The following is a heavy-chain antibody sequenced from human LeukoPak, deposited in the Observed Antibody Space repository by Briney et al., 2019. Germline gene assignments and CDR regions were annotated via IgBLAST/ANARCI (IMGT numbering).Heavy chain of an antibody. CDR2: ISSSSSYI. CDR3: AREGITDYGMDV. V-gene: IGHV3-21*01. CDR1: GFTFSSYS. J-gene: IGHJ6*02. D-gene: IGHD1-14*01. Sequence: GGSLRLPCAASGFTFSSYSMNWVRQAPGKGLEWVSSISSSSSYIYYADSVKGRFTISRDNAKNSLYLQMNSLRAEDTAVYYCAREGITDYGMDVWGQGTTVTVSS.